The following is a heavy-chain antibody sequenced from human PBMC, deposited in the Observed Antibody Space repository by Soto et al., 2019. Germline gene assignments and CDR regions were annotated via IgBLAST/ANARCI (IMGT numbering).Heavy chain of an antibody. CDR3: ARGGNWNYPFDY. J-gene: IGHJ4*02. V-gene: IGHV4-30-2*01. D-gene: IGHD1-7*01. CDR1: GGSISSGGYS. Sequence: QLQLQESGSGLVKPSQTLSLTCAVSGGSISSGGYSWSWIRQPPGKGLEWIGYIYHSGSTYYNPSLKRRVTISVARSKNKFSLKLSSVTAADTAVYYCARGGNWNYPFDYWGQGTLVTVSS. CDR2: IYHSGST.